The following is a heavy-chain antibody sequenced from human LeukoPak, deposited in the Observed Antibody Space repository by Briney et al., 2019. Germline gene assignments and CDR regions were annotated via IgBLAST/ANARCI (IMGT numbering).Heavy chain of an antibody. CDR2: IRFDGSNK. J-gene: IGHJ3*02. D-gene: IGHD1-26*01. V-gene: IGHV3-30*02. CDR1: GFTFSSYG. CDR3: AKTLRELSGGAFDI. Sequence: GGSLRLSCAASGFTFSSYGMHWVRQAPGKGLEWVAFIRFDGSNKYYADSVKGRFTISRDNSKNTLYLQMNSLRAEDTAVYYCAKTLRELSGGAFDIWGQGTMVTVSS.